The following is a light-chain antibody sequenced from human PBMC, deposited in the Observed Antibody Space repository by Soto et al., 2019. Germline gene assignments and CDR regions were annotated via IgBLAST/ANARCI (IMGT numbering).Light chain of an antibody. J-gene: IGKJ3*01. Sequence: DIQLTQSPSFLSASVGDRVTISCRSSQDVSRFLAWYQQKPGKAPNLLIYAASTLESGVPSRFSSSGSGTEFTLTISSLQPEDFATYYCQQHNSYVFTFGPGTKVDIK. CDR1: QDVSRF. V-gene: IGKV1-9*01. CDR2: AAS. CDR3: QQHNSYVFT.